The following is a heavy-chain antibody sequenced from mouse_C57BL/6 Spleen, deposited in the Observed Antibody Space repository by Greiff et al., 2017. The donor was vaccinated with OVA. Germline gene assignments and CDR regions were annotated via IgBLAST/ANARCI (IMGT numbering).Heavy chain of an antibody. CDR2: IYPGDGDT. V-gene: IGHV1-82*01. Sequence: VKLQESGPELVKPGASVKISCKASGYAFSSSWMNWVKQRPGKGLEWIGRIYPGDGDTNYNGKFKGKATLTADKSSSTAYMQLSSLTSEDSAVYFCARGLITAYWGQGTLVTVSA. CDR3: ARGLITAY. D-gene: IGHD1-1*01. J-gene: IGHJ3*01. CDR1: GYAFSSSW.